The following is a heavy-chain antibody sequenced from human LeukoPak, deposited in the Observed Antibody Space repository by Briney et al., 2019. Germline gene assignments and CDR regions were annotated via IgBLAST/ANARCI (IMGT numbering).Heavy chain of an antibody. J-gene: IGHJ4*02. CDR3: AREVAPYSSSSSFDY. D-gene: IGHD6-13*01. CDR1: GGSISSSSYY. CDR2: IYYSGST. Sequence: SETLSLTCTVSGGSISSSSYYWGWIRQPPGKGLEWIGSIYYSGSTYYNPSLKSRVTISVDTSKNQFSLKLSSATAADTAVYYCAREVAPYSSSSSFDYWGQGTLVTVSS. V-gene: IGHV4-39*07.